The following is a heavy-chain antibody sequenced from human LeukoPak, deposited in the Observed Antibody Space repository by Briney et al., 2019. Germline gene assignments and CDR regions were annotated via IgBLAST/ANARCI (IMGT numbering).Heavy chain of an antibody. D-gene: IGHD2-15*01. CDR3: ARGYCSGGSCYGLMDY. J-gene: IGHJ4*02. Sequence: SVKVSCKASGGTFSSYAISWVRQAPGHGLEWMGRIIPILGIANYAQKFQRRVTITADKSTSTAYMELSSLRSEDTPVYYCARGYCSGGSCYGLMDYWGQGTLVTVSS. CDR1: GGTFSSYA. V-gene: IGHV1-69*04. CDR2: IIPILGIA.